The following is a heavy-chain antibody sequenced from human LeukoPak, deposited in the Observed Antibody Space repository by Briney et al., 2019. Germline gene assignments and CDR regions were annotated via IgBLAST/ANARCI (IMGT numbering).Heavy chain of an antibody. CDR3: AKPSSGYYHYFDY. CDR2: ISYDGSNK. Sequence: GGSLRLSCAASGFTFSSYGMHWVRQAPGKGLEWVAVISYDGSNKYYADSVKGRFTISRDNSKNTLYLQMNSPRAEDTAVYYCAKPSSGYYHYFDYWGQGTLVTVSS. D-gene: IGHD3-22*01. CDR1: GFTFSSYG. J-gene: IGHJ4*02. V-gene: IGHV3-30*18.